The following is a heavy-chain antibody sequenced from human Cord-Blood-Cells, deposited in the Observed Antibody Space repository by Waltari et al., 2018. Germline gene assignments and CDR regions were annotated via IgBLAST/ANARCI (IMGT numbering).Heavy chain of an antibody. CDR3: AKDRRSYYYFDY. J-gene: IGHJ4*02. CDR2: ISGSGGST. CDR1: GFTFSSYA. D-gene: IGHD1-26*01. V-gene: IGHV3-23*01. Sequence: EVQLLESGGGLVQPGGSLRLSCAASGFTFSSYAMSWVRQAPGKGLEWVSAISGSGGSTYYADSVKGRFTISRDNSKNTLYLQMNSLRAEDTVVYYCAKDRRSYYYFDYWGQGTLVTVSS.